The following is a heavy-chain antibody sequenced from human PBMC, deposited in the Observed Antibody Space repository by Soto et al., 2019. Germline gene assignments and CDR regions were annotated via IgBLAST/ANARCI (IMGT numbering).Heavy chain of an antibody. CDR2: INHSGST. D-gene: IGHD1-1*01. Sequence: PSETLSLTCAVYGGSFSGYYWSWIRQPPGKGLEWIGEINHSGSTNYNPSLKSRVTISVDTSKNQFSLKLSSVTAADTAVYYCARVGYWNDPFDYWGQGTLVT. V-gene: IGHV4-34*01. J-gene: IGHJ4*02. CDR3: ARVGYWNDPFDY. CDR1: GGSFSGYY.